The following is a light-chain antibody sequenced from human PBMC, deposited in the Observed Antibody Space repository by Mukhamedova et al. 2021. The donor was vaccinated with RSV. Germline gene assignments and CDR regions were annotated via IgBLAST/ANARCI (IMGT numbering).Light chain of an antibody. Sequence: SVYTYLDWYQQRPGHPPRLLIYDTSSRATGIPARFSGSGSGTDFTLTISSLEPEDFALYYCQRRRDGPIFGPGTRLEIK. J-gene: IGKJ5*01. V-gene: IGKV3-11*01. CDR2: DTS. CDR1: SVYTY. CDR3: QRRRDGPI.